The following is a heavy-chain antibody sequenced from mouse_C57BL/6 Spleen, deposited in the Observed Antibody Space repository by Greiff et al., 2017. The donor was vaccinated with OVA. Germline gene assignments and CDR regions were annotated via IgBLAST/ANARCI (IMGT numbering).Heavy chain of an antibody. CDR1: GYTFTSYW. D-gene: IGHD1-1*01. CDR2: IDPSDSYT. Sequence: VQLQQPGAELVMPGASVKLSCKASGYTFTSYWMHWVKQRPGQGLEWIGEIDPSDSYTNYNQKFKGKSTLTVDKSSSTAYMQLSSLTSEDSAVYYCARADYYGSPDYWGQGTTLTVSS. V-gene: IGHV1-69*01. CDR3: ARADYYGSPDY. J-gene: IGHJ2*01.